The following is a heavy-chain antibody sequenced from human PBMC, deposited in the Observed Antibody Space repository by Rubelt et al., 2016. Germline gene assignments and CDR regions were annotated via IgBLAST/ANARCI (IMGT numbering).Heavy chain of an antibody. V-gene: IGHV3-30*04. J-gene: IGHJ4*02. CDR3: ARVSKGGMATLDY. Sequence: GKGLEWVAVISYDGSNKYYADSVKGRFTISRDNSKNTLYLQMNSLRAEDTAVYYCARVSKGGMATLDYWGQGTLVTVSS. D-gene: IGHD5-24*01. CDR2: ISYDGSNK.